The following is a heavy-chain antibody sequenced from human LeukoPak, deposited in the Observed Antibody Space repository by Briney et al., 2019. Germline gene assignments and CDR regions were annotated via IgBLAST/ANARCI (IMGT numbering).Heavy chain of an antibody. CDR1: GGSISSSSYY. Sequence: SETLSLTCTVSGGSISSSSYYWGWIRQPPGKGLEWIGSIYYSGSTYYNPSLKSRVTISVDTSKNQFSLKLSSVTAADTAVYYCARINYYDSSGYPDYWGQGTLVTVSS. D-gene: IGHD3-22*01. J-gene: IGHJ4*02. CDR3: ARINYYDSSGYPDY. CDR2: IYYSGST. V-gene: IGHV4-39*07.